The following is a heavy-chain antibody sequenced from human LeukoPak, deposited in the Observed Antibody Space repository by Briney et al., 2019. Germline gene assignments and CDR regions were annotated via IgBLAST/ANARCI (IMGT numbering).Heavy chain of an antibody. CDR1: GGSISYYY. D-gene: IGHD3-22*01. CDR3: ARDRHDHYDGSGEGFDY. V-gene: IGHV4-59*01. Sequence: KASETLSLTCTVSGGSISYYYWSWIRQPPGKGLEWIGYIYYSGSTNYNPSLKSRVTISVDTSKNQFSLKLSSVTAADTAVYYCARDRHDHYDGSGEGFDYWGQGTLVAVSS. J-gene: IGHJ4*02. CDR2: IYYSGST.